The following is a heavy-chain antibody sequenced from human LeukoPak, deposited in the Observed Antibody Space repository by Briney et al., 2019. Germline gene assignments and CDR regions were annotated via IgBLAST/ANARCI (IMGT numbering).Heavy chain of an antibody. CDR1: GFSFNTYA. J-gene: IGHJ4*02. D-gene: IGHD3-9*01. Sequence: GGSLRLSCAASGFSFNTYAMSWVRQAPGKGLEWVSTISGRGDSPYYADSGKGRFSISTDNSKNTLFLHMNSLRAEDTAVYYCARDPGYAIYYFDYWGQGNLVTVSS. CDR3: ARDPGYAIYYFDY. V-gene: IGHV3-23*01. CDR2: ISGRGDSP.